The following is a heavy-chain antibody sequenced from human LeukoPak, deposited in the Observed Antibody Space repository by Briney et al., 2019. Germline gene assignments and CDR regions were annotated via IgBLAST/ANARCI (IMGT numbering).Heavy chain of an antibody. CDR3: ARDGEVYCTNGVCYGDAFDI. Sequence: SETLSLTCTVSGGSISSYYWTWIRQPPGKGLEWIAYIYYSGNTYYNPSLKRRVTISVDSSKNQFSLKLSSVTAADTAVYYCARDGEVYCTNGVCYGDAFDIWGQGTMVTVSS. V-gene: IGHV4-59*06. CDR2: IYYSGNT. D-gene: IGHD2-8*01. J-gene: IGHJ3*02. CDR1: GGSISSYY.